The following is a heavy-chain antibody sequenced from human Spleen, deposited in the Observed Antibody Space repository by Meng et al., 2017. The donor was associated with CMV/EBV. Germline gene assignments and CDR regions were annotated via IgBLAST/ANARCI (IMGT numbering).Heavy chain of an antibody. CDR3: ARIGVAPRGRLRITIFGDYGMDV. CDR2: INHSGST. D-gene: IGHD3-3*01. CDR1: GGSFSGYY. Sequence: GSLRLSCAVYGGSFSGYYWSWIRQPPGKGLEWIGEINHSGSTNYNPSLKSRVTISVDTSKNQFSLKLSSVTAADTAVYYCARIGVAPRGRLRITIFGDYGMDVWGQGTTVTVSS. J-gene: IGHJ6*02. V-gene: IGHV4-34*01.